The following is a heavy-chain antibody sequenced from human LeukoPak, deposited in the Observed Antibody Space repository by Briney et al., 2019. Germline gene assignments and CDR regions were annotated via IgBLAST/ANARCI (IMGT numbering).Heavy chain of an antibody. J-gene: IGHJ4*02. CDR2: ISSSSSTI. CDR3: ARDRGQSSRGLFDY. D-gene: IGHD3-10*01. V-gene: IGHV3-48*04. CDR1: GFTFSSYS. Sequence: GGSLRLSCAASGFTFSSYSMNWVRQAPGKGLEWVSYISSSSSTIYYADSVKGRFTISRDNAKNSLYLQMNSLRAEDTAVYYCARDRGQSSRGLFDYWGQGTLVTVSS.